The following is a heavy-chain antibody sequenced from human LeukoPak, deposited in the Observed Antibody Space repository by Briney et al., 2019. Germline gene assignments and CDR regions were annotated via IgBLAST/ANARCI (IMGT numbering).Heavy chain of an antibody. Sequence: SETLSLTCTVSGGSISRYYWSWIRQPPGKGLEWVGYIFYSGSTYYNPSLKSRVTISVDTSKNQFSLKLSSVTAADTAVYYCARSMVRGAPNFGYWGQGTLVTVSS. CDR1: GGSISRYY. J-gene: IGHJ4*02. V-gene: IGHV4-59*08. D-gene: IGHD3-10*01. CDR3: ARSMVRGAPNFGY. CDR2: IFYSGST.